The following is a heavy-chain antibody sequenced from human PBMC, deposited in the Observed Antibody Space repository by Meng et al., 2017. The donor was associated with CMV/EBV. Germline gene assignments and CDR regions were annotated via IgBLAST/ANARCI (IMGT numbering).Heavy chain of an antibody. V-gene: IGHV3-30-3*02. Sequence: GGSLRLSCAASGFTFSSYAMHWVRQAPGKGLEWVAVISYDGGNKYYADSVKGRFTISRDNSKNTLYLQMNSLRSDDTAVYYCAQGSVVARPGTYYGMDVWGQGTTVTVSS. J-gene: IGHJ6*02. CDR3: AQGSVVARPGTYYGMDV. CDR1: GFTFSSYA. D-gene: IGHD6-6*01. CDR2: ISYDGGNK.